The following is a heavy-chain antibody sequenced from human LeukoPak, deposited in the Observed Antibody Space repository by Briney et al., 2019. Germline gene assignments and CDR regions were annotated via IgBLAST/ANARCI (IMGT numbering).Heavy chain of an antibody. CDR1: GFTFSSYA. Sequence: PGRSLRLSCAASGFTFSSYAMHWVRQAPGKGLEWVAVISYDGSNKYYADSVKGRFTISRDNSKNTLYLQMNSLRAEDTAVYYCARDRVSYYYDSSGYYDWFDPWGQGTLVTVSS. CDR2: ISYDGSNK. J-gene: IGHJ5*02. V-gene: IGHV3-30-3*01. CDR3: ARDRVSYYYDSSGYYDWFDP. D-gene: IGHD3-22*01.